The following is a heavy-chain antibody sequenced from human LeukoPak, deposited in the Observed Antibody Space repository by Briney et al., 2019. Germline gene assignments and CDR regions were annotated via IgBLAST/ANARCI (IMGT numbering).Heavy chain of an antibody. V-gene: IGHV3-43*02. CDR1: GFTFDDYG. J-gene: IGHJ4*02. CDR3: AKDIGDGYNFGFDY. Sequence: GGSLRLSCAASGFTFDDYGIHWVRQAPGKGLERVSLISGDGGNTYYADSVKGRFIISRDNSKNSLYLQMNSLRTEDTALYYCAKDIGDGYNFGFDYWGQGTLVTVSS. CDR2: ISGDGGNT. D-gene: IGHD5-24*01.